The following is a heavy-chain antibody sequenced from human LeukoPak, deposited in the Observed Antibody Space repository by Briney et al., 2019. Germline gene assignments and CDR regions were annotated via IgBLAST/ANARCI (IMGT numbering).Heavy chain of an antibody. V-gene: IGHV3-64D*06. CDR3: VKDSSSGSYFDY. J-gene: IGHJ4*02. CDR2: ISSNGGST. D-gene: IGHD3-10*01. CDR1: GFTFSRYA. Sequence: QPGGSLRLSCSASGFTFSRYAMHWVRQAPGKGLKYVSAISSNGGSTYYADSVKGRFTISRNNSRNTLHLQMSSLRVEDTAVYYCVKDSSSGSYFDYWGQGTLVTVSS.